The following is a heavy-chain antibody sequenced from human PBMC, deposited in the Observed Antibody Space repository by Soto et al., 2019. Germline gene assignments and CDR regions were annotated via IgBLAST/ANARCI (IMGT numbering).Heavy chain of an antibody. V-gene: IGHV1-69*01. J-gene: IGHJ6*02. D-gene: IGHD6-19*01. Sequence: QVQLVQSGAEVKTPGSSVKVSCKASRGTFSMYAITWVRQAPVQGLEWMGGFIPIFRTANYAHKIQDRATITADESTSTAYMDLSSMRFEATAVYYCVRVGYNSPSTMRHGMDVWGQGTTVTVSS. CDR1: RGTFSMYA. CDR2: FIPIFRTA. CDR3: VRVGYNSPSTMRHGMDV.